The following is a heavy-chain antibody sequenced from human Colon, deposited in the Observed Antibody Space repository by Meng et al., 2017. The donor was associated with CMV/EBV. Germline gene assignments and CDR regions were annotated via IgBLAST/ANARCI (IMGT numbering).Heavy chain of an antibody. CDR1: GFTFTSHW. CDR2: IKGDGSEK. J-gene: IGHJ4*02. D-gene: IGHD4-17*01. Sequence: GESLKISCAASGFTFTSHWMNWVRQAPGKGLEWVANIKGDGSEKNYVASVKGRFTVSRDNAKNSLDLQMTSLRVEDTALYYCARVLGYGSFDYWGQGTLVTVSS. CDR3: ARVLGYGSFDY. V-gene: IGHV3-7*01.